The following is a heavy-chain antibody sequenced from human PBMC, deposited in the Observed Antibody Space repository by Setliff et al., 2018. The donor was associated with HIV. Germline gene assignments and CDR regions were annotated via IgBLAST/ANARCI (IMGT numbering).Heavy chain of an antibody. J-gene: IGHJ6*03. D-gene: IGHD3-16*01. CDR1: GFTLSTYA. CDR3: ATGRPPHYDYIWATFYYYMDV. Sequence: GGSLRLSCAASGFTLSTYAMSWVRQAPGKGLEWVSAIGGSGGNTSYAGSVKGHFTASRDNSKNTLYLQMDSLRAEDTAVYYCATGRPPHYDYIWATFYYYMDVWGKGTTVTV. V-gene: IGHV3-23*01. CDR2: IGGSGGNT.